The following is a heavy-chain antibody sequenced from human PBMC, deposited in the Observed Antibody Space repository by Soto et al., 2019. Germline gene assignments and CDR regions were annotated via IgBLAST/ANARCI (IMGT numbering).Heavy chain of an antibody. J-gene: IGHJ4*02. D-gene: IGHD1-7*01. CDR2: IYYSGST. V-gene: IGHV4-59*08. CDR1: GGSISSYY. CDR3: ARQKTTTPDY. Sequence: SETLSLTCTVSGGSISSYYWSWIRQPPGKGLEWIGYIYYSGSTNYNPSLKSRVTISVDTSKNQFSLRLSSVTAADTAVYYCARQKTTTPDYWGQGTLVTVSS.